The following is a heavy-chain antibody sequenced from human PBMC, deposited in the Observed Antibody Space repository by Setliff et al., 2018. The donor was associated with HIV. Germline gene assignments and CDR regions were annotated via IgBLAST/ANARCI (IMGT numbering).Heavy chain of an antibody. CDR2: VFYSGSA. Sequence: SCTVSGGSTSGYYWNWIRQSPGKGLEGIGCVFYSGSANYSPSLKSRVTISADTSKNQLSLKLSSVTAADTAMYYCARAKGYCNDDGCFSNFDYWGQGTLVTVSS. V-gene: IGHV4-59*01. D-gene: IGHD2-15*01. CDR1: GGSTSGYY. J-gene: IGHJ4*02. CDR3: ARAKGYCNDDGCFSNFDY.